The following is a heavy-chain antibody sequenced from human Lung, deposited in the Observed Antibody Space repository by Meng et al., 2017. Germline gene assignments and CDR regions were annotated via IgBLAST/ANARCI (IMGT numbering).Heavy chain of an antibody. CDR3: VRGGQDQAYYDFWSGPFDP. V-gene: IGHV4-4*02. CDR2: IYHSGRT. D-gene: IGHD3-3*01. Sequence: VQLQESGQGPGKPSGTLSLTCAVFGGSISSRNWWSWVRQSPGKGLEWIGEIYHSGRTNYNPSLESRVTISLDKSQNHFSLKVKSVTAADTAVYYCVRGGQDQAYYDFWSGPFDPWGQGTLVTVSS. J-gene: IGHJ5*02. CDR1: GGSISSRNW.